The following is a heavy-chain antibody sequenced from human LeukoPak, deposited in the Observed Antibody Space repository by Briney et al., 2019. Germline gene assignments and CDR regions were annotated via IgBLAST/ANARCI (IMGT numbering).Heavy chain of an antibody. V-gene: IGHV4-34*01. D-gene: IGHD3-3*01. CDR2: INHSGST. J-gene: IGHJ4*02. CDR3: ARGLSRFGVVTHFDY. CDR1: GGSFSGYY. Sequence: SETLSLTCAVYGGSFSGYYWSWIRQPPGKGLEWIGEINHSGSTNYNPSLKSRVTISVDTSKNQFSLKLSSVTAADTAVYYCARGLSRFGVVTHFDYWGQGTLVTVSS.